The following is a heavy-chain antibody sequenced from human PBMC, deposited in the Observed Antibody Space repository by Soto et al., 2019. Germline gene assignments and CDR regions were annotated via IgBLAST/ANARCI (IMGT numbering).Heavy chain of an antibody. Sequence: EVQLVESGGGLVQPGGSLRLSCAASGFTFSSYWIHWVRQAPGKGLVWVSRVDSGGSTTNYADSVKGRFTISRDNAKNTLYLKMNSLRDEDTAVYHCVRGAFHHYYLDSWGQGTLVTVSS. V-gene: IGHV3-74*01. CDR1: GFTFSSYW. CDR3: VRGAFHHYYLDS. D-gene: IGHD2-21*01. CDR2: VDSGGSTT. J-gene: IGHJ4*02.